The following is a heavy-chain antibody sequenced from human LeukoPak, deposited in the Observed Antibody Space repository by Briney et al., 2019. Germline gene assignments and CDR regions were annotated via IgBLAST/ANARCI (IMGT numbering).Heavy chain of an antibody. CDR2: ITSSGTYT. CDR1: GFTFTNYN. CDR3: AREAAKYYFDY. J-gene: IGHJ4*02. Sequence: GGSLRLSCVDSGFTFTNYNMNWVRQAPGKAMEWVSSITSSGTYTFYADSVKDRFTISRDNAKNSLFLQMDSLGPEDTAVYYCAREAAKYYFDYWGQGTLVTVSS. V-gene: IGHV3-21*01.